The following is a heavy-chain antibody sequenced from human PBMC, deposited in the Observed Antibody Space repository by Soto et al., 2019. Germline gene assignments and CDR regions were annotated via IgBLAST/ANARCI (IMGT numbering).Heavy chain of an antibody. Sequence: GGSLRLSCAASGFTFSSYAMSWVRQAPGKGLEWVSAISGSGGSTYYADSVRGRFTISRDNSKNTLYLQMNSLGAEDTAVYYCAKVWFGELLYFDYWGQGTLVTVSS. CDR3: AKVWFGELLYFDY. D-gene: IGHD3-10*01. CDR1: GFTFSSYA. V-gene: IGHV3-23*01. CDR2: ISGSGGST. J-gene: IGHJ4*02.